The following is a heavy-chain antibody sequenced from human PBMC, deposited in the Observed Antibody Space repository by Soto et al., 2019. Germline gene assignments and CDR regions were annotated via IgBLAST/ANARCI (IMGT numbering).Heavy chain of an antibody. D-gene: IGHD1-7*01. CDR2: INPNSGGT. CDR1: GYTFNGYY. Sequence: GASVKVSWKAPGYTFNGYYMHWVRQAPRKGLEWMGWINPNSGGTNYAQKFQGWVTMTRDTSISTAYMELSRLRSDNTAVYYCARDSTGTTGSRYYYYGMDVWGQGTTVTVSS. J-gene: IGHJ6*02. CDR3: ARDSTGTTGSRYYYYGMDV. V-gene: IGHV1-2*04.